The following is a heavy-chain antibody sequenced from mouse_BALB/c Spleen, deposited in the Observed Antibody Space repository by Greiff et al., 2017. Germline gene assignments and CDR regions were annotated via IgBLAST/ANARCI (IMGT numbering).Heavy chain of an antibody. CDR3: ASYGSPYWYFDV. V-gene: IGHV14-3*02. CDR1: GFNIKDTY. CDR2: IDPANGNT. J-gene: IGHJ1*01. D-gene: IGHD1-1*01. Sequence: EVQLHQSGAELVKPGASVKLSCTASGFNIKDTYMHWVKQRPEQGLEWIGRIDPANGNTKYDPKFQGKATITADTSSNTAYLQLSSLTSEDTAVYYCASYGSPYWYFDVWGAGTTVTVSS.